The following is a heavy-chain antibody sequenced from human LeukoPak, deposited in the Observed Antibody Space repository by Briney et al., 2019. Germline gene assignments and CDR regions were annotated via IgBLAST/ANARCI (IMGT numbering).Heavy chain of an antibody. D-gene: IGHD6-13*01. V-gene: IGHV5-10-1*01. J-gene: IGHJ4*02. CDR3: ARGLGYSGSWYFDY. CDR1: GYSFTSNW. CDR2: IDPSDSYT. Sequence: PGGSLRLSCKGSGYSFTSNWISWVRQMPGKGLEWMGRIDPSDSYTNYSPSFQGHVTISADKSISTAYLQWSSLKASDTAMYYCARGLGYSGSWYFDYWGQGTLVTVSS.